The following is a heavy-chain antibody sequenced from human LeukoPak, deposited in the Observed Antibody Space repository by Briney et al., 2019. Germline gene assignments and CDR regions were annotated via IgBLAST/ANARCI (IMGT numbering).Heavy chain of an antibody. D-gene: IGHD4-17*01. CDR1: GFTFSSYS. CDR3: ARDMVGDYVF. CDR2: ISSSSSYI. V-gene: IGHV3-21*01. Sequence: GGSLRLSCAASGFTFSSYSMNWVRQAPGKELERVSSISSSSSYIYYADSVKGRFTISRDSAKNSLYLQMNSLRAEDTAVYYCARDMVGDYVFWGQGTLVTVSS. J-gene: IGHJ4*02.